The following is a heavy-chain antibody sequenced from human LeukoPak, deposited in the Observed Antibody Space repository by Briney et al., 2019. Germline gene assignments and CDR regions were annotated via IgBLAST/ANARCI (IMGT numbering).Heavy chain of an antibody. J-gene: IGHJ4*02. CDR2: INPNSGGT. CDR1: GYTFTGYY. CDR3: ARDTVAGSSLFDY. Sequence: VASVKVSCKASGYTFTGYYMHWVRQAPGQGLEWMGWINPNSGGTNYAQKFQGRVTMTRDTSISTAYMELSRLRSDDTAVYYCARDTVAGSSLFDYWGQGTLVTVSS. D-gene: IGHD6-19*01. V-gene: IGHV1-2*02.